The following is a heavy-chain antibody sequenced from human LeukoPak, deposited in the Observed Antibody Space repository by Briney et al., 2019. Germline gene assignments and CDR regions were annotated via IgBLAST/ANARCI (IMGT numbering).Heavy chain of an antibody. CDR3: ARVQVPAAYDY. J-gene: IGHJ4*02. CDR2: ISSSCSYT. CDR1: GFTFSDYY. V-gene: IGHV3-11*06. Sequence: GGSLRLSCAASGFTFSDYYMSWIRQAPGKGLEWVSYISSSCSYTNYADSVKGRFTISRDNAKNSLYLQMNSLRAEDTAVYYCARVQVPAAYDYWGQGTLVTVSS. D-gene: IGHD2-2*01.